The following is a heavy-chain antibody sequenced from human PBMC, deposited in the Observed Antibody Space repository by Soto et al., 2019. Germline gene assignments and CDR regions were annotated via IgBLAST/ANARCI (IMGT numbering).Heavy chain of an antibody. CDR2: INAGNGNT. Sequence: ASVKVSCKASGYTFTSYAMHWVRQAPGQRLEWMGWINAGNGNTKYSQKKQGRVNITRDTSVSTAYMELSSLRSEDTAVYYCARDLGGWPDYWGQGTLVTVSS. D-gene: IGHD2-15*01. V-gene: IGHV1-3*01. CDR1: GYTFTSYA. J-gene: IGHJ4*02. CDR3: ARDLGGWPDY.